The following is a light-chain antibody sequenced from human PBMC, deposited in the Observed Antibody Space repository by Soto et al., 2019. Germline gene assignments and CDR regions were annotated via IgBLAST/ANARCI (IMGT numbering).Light chain of an antibody. CDR1: QSISSN. V-gene: IGKV3-15*01. Sequence: EIVMTQSPATLSVSPGERATLSCRASQSISSNLAWYQQKPGQIPRLLIYGASSRAAGIPARFSGSGSGTEFTLTTSSLQPEDFAVYYCQQYDKWPSFTFGPGTKVDIK. CDR2: GAS. J-gene: IGKJ3*01. CDR3: QQYDKWPSFT.